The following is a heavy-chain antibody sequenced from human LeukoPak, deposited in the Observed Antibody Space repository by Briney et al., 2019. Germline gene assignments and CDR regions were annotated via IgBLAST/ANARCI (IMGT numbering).Heavy chain of an antibody. D-gene: IGHD5-12*01. CDR1: GYSFTSYW. J-gene: IGHJ5*02. CDR3: ARTITPEGSSPFDP. Sequence: GESLKISCKGSGYSFTSYWIGWVRQMPGKGLEWMGIIYPGDSDTRYSPSFQGQVTISADKSINTAYLQWSSLKASDTAVYYCARTITPEGSSPFDPWGQGTLVTVSS. V-gene: IGHV5-51*01. CDR2: IYPGDSDT.